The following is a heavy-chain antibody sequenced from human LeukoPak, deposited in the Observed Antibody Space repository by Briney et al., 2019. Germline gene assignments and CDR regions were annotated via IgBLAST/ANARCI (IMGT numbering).Heavy chain of an antibody. V-gene: IGHV3-23*01. CDR3: AKGVDSGGTCYSSIDC. Sequence: GGSLRLSCAASGFTFSNYAMTWVRQAPGKGLEWVSVISGSGGNTLYANSVKGRFSISRDNSKNTLYLQMNSLRAEDTAVYYCAKGVDSGGTCYSSIDCWGQGTLVTISP. CDR2: ISGSGGNT. D-gene: IGHD2-15*01. CDR1: GFTFSNYA. J-gene: IGHJ4*02.